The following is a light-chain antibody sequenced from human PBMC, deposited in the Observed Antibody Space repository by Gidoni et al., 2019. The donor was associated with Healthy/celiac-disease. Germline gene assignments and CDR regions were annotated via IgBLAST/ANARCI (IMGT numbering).Light chain of an antibody. CDR2: DAS. CDR3: QQRSNWYT. J-gene: IGKJ2*01. Sequence: EIVLKQSPATLSLSPGERATLSCRASQSVSSYLAWYHQKPGQAPRLLIYDASNRATGIPARFSGSGSGTDFTLTISSLEPEDFAVYYCQQRSNWYTFGQXTKLEIK. CDR1: QSVSSY. V-gene: IGKV3-11*01.